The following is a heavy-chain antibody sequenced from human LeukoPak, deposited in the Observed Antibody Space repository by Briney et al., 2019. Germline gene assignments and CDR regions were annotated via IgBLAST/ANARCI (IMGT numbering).Heavy chain of an antibody. V-gene: IGHV1-18*01. CDR3: ARGNQQLIPVLSLYSMDV. Sequence: GASVKVSCKASGYTFTSYGISWVRQAPGQGLEWMGWISAYNGNTNYAQKLQGRVTMTTDTSTSTAYMELRSLRSDDTAVYYCARGNQQLIPVLSLYSMDVRGRGTTVTVSS. CDR2: ISAYNGNT. CDR1: GYTFTSYG. J-gene: IGHJ6*02. D-gene: IGHD6-13*01.